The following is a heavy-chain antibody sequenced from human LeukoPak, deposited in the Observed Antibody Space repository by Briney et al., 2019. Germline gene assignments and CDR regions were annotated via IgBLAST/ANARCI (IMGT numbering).Heavy chain of an antibody. CDR1: GYTLTELS. CDR3: VTVLPMTTVVEYYFDY. J-gene: IGHJ4*02. CDR2: FDPEDGET. Sequence: ASVTVSCKVSGYTLTELSMHWVRQAPGKGLEWMGGFDPEDGETIYAQKFQGRVTMTEDTSTDTAYMELSSLGSEDTAVYYCVTVLPMTTVVEYYFDYWGQGTLVTVSS. V-gene: IGHV1-24*01. D-gene: IGHD4-17*01.